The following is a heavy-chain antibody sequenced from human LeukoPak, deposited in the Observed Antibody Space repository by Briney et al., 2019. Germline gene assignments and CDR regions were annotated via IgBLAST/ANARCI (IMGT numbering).Heavy chain of an antibody. Sequence: GGSLRLSCGASGFTFSNYWMSWVRQAPGKGLEWVINISQDGSGKNYADSVEGRFTISRDNAKNSLYLQMNSLRAEDTAVYYCARNNGMDVWGQGTTVIVSS. CDR3: ARNNGMDV. CDR2: ISQDGSGK. J-gene: IGHJ6*02. V-gene: IGHV3-7*03. CDR1: GFTFSNYW.